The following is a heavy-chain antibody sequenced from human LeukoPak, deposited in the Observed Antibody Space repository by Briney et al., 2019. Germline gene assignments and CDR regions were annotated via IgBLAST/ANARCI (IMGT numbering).Heavy chain of an antibody. CDR2: IRSDGSST. J-gene: IGHJ4*02. D-gene: IGHD6-19*01. Sequence: GGSLRLSCVASGFSFCAYIMHWVRQAPGKGLEYVSAIRSDGSSTFYPNSVKGRFTISRDNSKNTLYLQMGSLRAEDTAVYYCTRRYGGHSGWAGYHDSWGQGTLVTVSS. CDR1: GFSFCAYI. CDR3: TRRYGGHSGWAGYHDS. V-gene: IGHV3-64*01.